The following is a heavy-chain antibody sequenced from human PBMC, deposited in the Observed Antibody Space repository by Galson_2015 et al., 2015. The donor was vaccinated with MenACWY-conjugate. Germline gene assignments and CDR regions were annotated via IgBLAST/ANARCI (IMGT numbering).Heavy chain of an antibody. CDR1: GFTFSNYW. J-gene: IGHJ6*03. CDR3: ARVRSQNGSGSFYTSSMSSYYYYYMDV. CDR2: INRDGSST. V-gene: IGHV3-74*01. Sequence: SLRLSCAASGFTFSNYWMHWVRQAPGKGPVWISRINRDGSSTTYADSVKGRFTISRDNAKNSLYLQMNSLRAEDTAGYYCARVRSQNGSGSFYTSSMSSYYYYYMDVWGKGTTVTVSS. D-gene: IGHD3-10*01.